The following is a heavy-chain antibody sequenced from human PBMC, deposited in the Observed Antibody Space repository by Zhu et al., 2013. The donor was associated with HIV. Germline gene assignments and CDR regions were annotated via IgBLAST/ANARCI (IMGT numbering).Heavy chain of an antibody. CDR3: ASADRYSGYLLLSA. V-gene: IGHV1-69*01. D-gene: IGHD5-12*01. CDR1: GGTFSNYA. J-gene: IGHJ4*02. Sequence: QVRLVQSGAEVKKPGSSVKVSCKASGGTFSNYAFSWVRQAPGQGLEWMGAIVPIFHTSNYAQKFQRRVTITADESTSTASMELSSLISDDTAVYYCASADRYSGYLLLSAWGQGTLVTVSS. CDR2: IVPIFHTS.